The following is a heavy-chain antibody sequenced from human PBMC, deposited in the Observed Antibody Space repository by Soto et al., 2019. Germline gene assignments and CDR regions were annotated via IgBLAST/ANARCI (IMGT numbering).Heavy chain of an antibody. CDR3: TTDPSSVGITIFGVVIQYAGDYYYGMDV. CDR1: GFTFSNAW. V-gene: IGHV3-15*01. J-gene: IGHJ6*02. Sequence: GGSLRLSCAASGFTFSNAWMSWVRQAPGKGLEWVGRINSKTDGGTTDYAAPVKGRFTISRDDSKNTLYLQMNSLKTEDTAVYYCTTDPSSVGITIFGVVIQYAGDYYYGMDVWGQGTTVTVSS. D-gene: IGHD3-3*01. CDR2: INSKTDGGTT.